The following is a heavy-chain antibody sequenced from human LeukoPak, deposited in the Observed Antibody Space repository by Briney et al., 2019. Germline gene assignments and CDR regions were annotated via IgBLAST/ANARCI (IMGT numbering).Heavy chain of an antibody. CDR1: GGTFSSYA. CDR3: ARGLLEYSRRNLDAFDI. CDR2: MNPNSGNT. J-gene: IGHJ3*02. Sequence: GSSVKVSCTASGGTFSSYAISWVRQAPGQGLEWMGRMNPNSGNTGYAQKFQGRVTMTRNTSISTAYMELSSLRSEDTAVYYCARGLLEYSRRNLDAFDIWGQGTMVTVSS. V-gene: IGHV1-8*02. D-gene: IGHD6-6*01.